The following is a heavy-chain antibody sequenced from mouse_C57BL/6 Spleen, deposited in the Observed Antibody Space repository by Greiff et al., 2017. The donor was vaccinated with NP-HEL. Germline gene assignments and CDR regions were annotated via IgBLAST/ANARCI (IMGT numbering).Heavy chain of an antibody. CDR1: GFTFSSYA. J-gene: IGHJ2*01. CDR2: ISDGGSYT. Sequence: EVQLVASGGGLVKPGGSLKLSCAASGFTFSSYAMSWVRQTPEKRLEWVATISDGGSYTYYPDNVKGRFTISRDNAKNNLYLQMSHLKSENTAMYYGARVLGWPTRHYFDYWGQGTTLTVSS. V-gene: IGHV5-4*01. D-gene: IGHD2-3*01. CDR3: ARVLGWPTRHYFDY.